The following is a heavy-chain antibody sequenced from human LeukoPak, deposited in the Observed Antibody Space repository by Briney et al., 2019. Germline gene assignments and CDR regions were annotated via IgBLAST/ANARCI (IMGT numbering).Heavy chain of an antibody. CDR3: ASGLSIEGYNFNY. V-gene: IGHV1-2*02. CDR1: GYTFTDYY. D-gene: IGHD5-24*01. J-gene: IGHJ4*02. CDR2: IIPNNGGT. Sequence: ASVEVSCKASGYTFTDYYIHWLRQARGQGLEWMGWIIPNNGGTNYAPKFRGRVTMTRDTSISTAYMELSRLRSDDTAVYYCASGLSIEGYNFNYWGQGTLVTVSS.